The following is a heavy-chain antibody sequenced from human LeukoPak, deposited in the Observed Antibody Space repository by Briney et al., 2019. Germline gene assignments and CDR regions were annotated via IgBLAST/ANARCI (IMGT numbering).Heavy chain of an antibody. V-gene: IGHV5-10-1*01. Sequence: GESLKISCKGSGYSFTSYWISWVRQMPGKGLEWMGRIDPSDSYTNYSPSFQGHVTTSADKSISTAYLQWSSLKASDTAMYYCARHPGWTYCSSTSCSSYYFDYWGQGTLVTVSS. J-gene: IGHJ4*02. CDR3: ARHPGWTYCSSTSCSSYYFDY. D-gene: IGHD2-2*01. CDR1: GYSFTSYW. CDR2: IDPSDSYT.